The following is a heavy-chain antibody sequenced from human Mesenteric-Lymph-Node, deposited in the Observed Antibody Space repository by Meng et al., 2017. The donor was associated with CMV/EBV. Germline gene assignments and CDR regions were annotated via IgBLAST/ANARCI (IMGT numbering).Heavy chain of an antibody. CDR1: GGTFNSYA. D-gene: IGHD1-26*01. J-gene: IGHJ4*02. Sequence: SVKVSCKASGGTFNSYAISWVRQAPGQGLEWMGGIITHAGIAIYAQKFQGRVTITADKSTTTAYMELGSLRSEDTAVFYCARDFRVGGTEGPFDFWGQGTLVTVSS. CDR2: IITHAGIA. CDR3: ARDFRVGGTEGPFDF. V-gene: IGHV1-69*10.